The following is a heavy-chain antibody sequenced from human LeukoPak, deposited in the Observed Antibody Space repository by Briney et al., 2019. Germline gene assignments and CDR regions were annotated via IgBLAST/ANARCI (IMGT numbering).Heavy chain of an antibody. V-gene: IGHV4-59*05. J-gene: IGHJ4*02. CDR2: IFYREGFSYGGTT. CDR1: GVSISGYY. D-gene: IGHD3-10*01. CDR3: ARQISGSRDY. Sequence: SETLSLTCAVSGVSISGYYWIWIRQSPRRGLEYIGSIFYREGFSYGGTTFYNPSLQSRVTISVDTSKNTFSLRLSSVTAADTAVYYCARQISGSRDYWGQGTLVTVSA.